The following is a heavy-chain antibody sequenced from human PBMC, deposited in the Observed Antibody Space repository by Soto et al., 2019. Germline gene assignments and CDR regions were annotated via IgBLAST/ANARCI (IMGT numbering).Heavy chain of an antibody. CDR3: AGGQYYFDY. J-gene: IGHJ4*02. CDR1: GFPFSSYG. D-gene: IGHD2-15*01. CDR2: ISYDGSNK. V-gene: IGHV3-30*03. Sequence: ESGGGVVQSGTSLRLSCAASGFPFSSYGMHWVRQAPGKGLEWVAQISYDGSNKFYADSVKGRFTISRDNSKNTLYLQMSSLRAEDTAVYYCAGGQYYFDYCGQGTVVSVSS.